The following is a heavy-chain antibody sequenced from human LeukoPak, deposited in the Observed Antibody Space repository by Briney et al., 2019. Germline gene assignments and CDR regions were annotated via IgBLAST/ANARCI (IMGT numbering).Heavy chain of an antibody. Sequence: PGGSLRLSCAASGFTFSSYSMNWVRQAPGKGLEWVSSISSSSSYIYYADSVKGRFTISRDNAKNSLFLQMNSLRAEDTALYHCARYDYSNYVGYYDHWGQGTLVTVSS. CDR3: ARYDYSNYVGYYDH. CDR2: ISSSSSYI. CDR1: GFTFSSYS. J-gene: IGHJ4*02. D-gene: IGHD4-11*01. V-gene: IGHV3-21*04.